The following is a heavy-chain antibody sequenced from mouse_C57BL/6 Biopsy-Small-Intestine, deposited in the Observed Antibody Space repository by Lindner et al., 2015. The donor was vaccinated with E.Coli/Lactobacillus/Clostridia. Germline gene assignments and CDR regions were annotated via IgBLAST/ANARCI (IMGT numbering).Heavy chain of an antibody. CDR2: IYPGDGDT. CDR3: ARLDYDYDRYAMDY. J-gene: IGHJ4*01. D-gene: IGHD2-4*01. CDR1: GYAFSSSW. V-gene: IGHV1-82*01. Sequence: VQLQESGPELVKPGASVKISCKASGYAFSSSWMNWVKQRPGKGLEWIGRIYPGDGDTNYNGKFKGKATLTADKSSSTAYMQLSSLTSEDSAVYYCARLDYDYDRYAMDYWGQGTSVTVSS.